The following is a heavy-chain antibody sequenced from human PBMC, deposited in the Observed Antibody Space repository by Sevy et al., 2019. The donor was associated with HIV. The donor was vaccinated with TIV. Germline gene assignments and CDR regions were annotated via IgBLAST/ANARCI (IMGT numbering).Heavy chain of an antibody. Sequence: GGSLRLSCAASGFVFSSFWMSCVRQAPGKGPEWVANIKEDGNEKYYVDSVKGRFIISRDNAKNTVYLQMNSLRVEDTAVYYCARINLGGNYDYVWGSYRYNYEFDLWGQGTPVTVSS. CDR2: IKEDGNEK. D-gene: IGHD3-16*02. CDR3: ARINLGGNYDYVWGSYRYNYEFDL. J-gene: IGHJ4*02. CDR1: GFVFSSFW. V-gene: IGHV3-7*01.